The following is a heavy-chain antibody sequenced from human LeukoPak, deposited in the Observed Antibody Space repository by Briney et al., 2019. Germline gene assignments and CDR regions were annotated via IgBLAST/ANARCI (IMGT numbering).Heavy chain of an antibody. CDR2: IYYSGST. CDR1: GGSISSSSYY. V-gene: IGHV4-39*07. J-gene: IGHJ6*03. CDR3: ARDVSGYSYGNPHYMDV. D-gene: IGHD5-18*01. Sequence: KASETLSLTCTVSGGSISSSSYYWGWIRQPPGKGLEWIGSIYYSGSTYYNPSLKSRVTISVDTSKNQFSLKLSSVTAADTAVYYCARDVSGYSYGNPHYMDVWGKGTTVTISS.